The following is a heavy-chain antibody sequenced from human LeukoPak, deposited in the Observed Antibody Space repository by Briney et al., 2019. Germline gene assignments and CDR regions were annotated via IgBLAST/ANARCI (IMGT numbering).Heavy chain of an antibody. CDR2: ISAYNGNT. J-gene: IGHJ4*02. Sequence: ASVKVSCKASVYTFTSYGISWVRQAPGQGLEWMGWISAYNGNTNYAQKLQGRVTMTTDTSTSTAYMELRSLRSDDTAVYYCARTPTTVVRYDYWGQGTLVTVSS. V-gene: IGHV1-18*01. CDR3: ARTPTTVVRYDY. D-gene: IGHD4-23*01. CDR1: VYTFTSYG.